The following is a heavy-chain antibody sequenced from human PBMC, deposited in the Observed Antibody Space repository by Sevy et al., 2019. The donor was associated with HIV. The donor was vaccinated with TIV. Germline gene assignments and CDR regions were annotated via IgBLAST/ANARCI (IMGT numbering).Heavy chain of an antibody. Sequence: GGSLRLSCAASGFTFSRYGMHWVRQAPGRGLEWMSFIRFDGTTKYYGDSVKGRFTISRDNSKNTLYLQMNSLRVEDTAVYYCAKGLGMVQGALLSDDTWGQGTMVTVSS. CDR1: GFTFSRYG. CDR2: IRFDGTTK. J-gene: IGHJ3*02. CDR3: AKGLGMVQGALLSDDT. V-gene: IGHV3-30*02. D-gene: IGHD3-10*01.